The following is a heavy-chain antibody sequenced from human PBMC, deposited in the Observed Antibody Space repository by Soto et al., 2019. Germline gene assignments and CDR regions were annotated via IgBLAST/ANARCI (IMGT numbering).Heavy chain of an antibody. J-gene: IGHJ4*02. CDR3: ARVGSPVAGMAY. Sequence: QVQLVQSGAEVKKPGSSVKVSCKASGGTFSSYAISWVRXAPGQXLEWMGGIIPIFGTANYAQKFQGRVTITADESTSTAYMELSSLRSEDTAVYYCARVGSPVAGMAYWGQGTLVTVSS. V-gene: IGHV1-69*01. CDR1: GGTFSSYA. D-gene: IGHD6-19*01. CDR2: IIPIFGTA.